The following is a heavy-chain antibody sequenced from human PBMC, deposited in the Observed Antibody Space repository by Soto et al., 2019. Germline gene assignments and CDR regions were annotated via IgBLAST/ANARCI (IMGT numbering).Heavy chain of an antibody. J-gene: IGHJ3*02. V-gene: IGHV4-31*03. CDR1: GGSISSGGYY. Sequence: SETLSLTCTVSGGSISSGGYYWSWIRQHPGKGLEWIGYIYYSGIIYYNPSLKSRVTISVDTSKNQFSLKLSSVTAADTAVYYCVISPLGYCSGGTCRSGALDIWGQGTMVTVSS. CDR2: IYYSGII. D-gene: IGHD2-15*01. CDR3: VISPLGYCSGGTCRSGALDI.